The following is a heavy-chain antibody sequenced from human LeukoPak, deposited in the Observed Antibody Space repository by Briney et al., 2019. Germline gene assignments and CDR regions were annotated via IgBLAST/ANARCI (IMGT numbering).Heavy chain of an antibody. J-gene: IGHJ4*02. Sequence: PGGSLRLSCAASEFTFSSYGMSWVRQAPGKGLEWVSSISSSSSYIYYADSVKGRFTISRDNAKNSLYLQMNSLRAEDTAVYYCARAGYSSGRREPDYWGQGTLVTVSS. CDR2: ISSSSSYI. V-gene: IGHV3-21*01. D-gene: IGHD6-19*01. CDR1: EFTFSSYG. CDR3: ARAGYSSGRREPDY.